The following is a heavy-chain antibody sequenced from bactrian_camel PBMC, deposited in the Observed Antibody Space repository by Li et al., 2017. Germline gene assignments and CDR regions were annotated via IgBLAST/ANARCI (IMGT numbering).Heavy chain of an antibody. J-gene: IGHJ4*01. CDR2: IYTTGGSA. D-gene: IGHD1*01. CDR1: YTRRPNY. V-gene: IGHV3S40*01. Sequence: VQLVESGGGSVQAGGSLRLSCTYTRRPNYVTWFRQGPGNGREGVAGIYTTGGSAYYADSVTGRFTISRDNAKNTVSLQMNSLNSEDTAMYYCAAAIRGTCSLAYQYNYWGQGTQVTVS. CDR3: AAAIRGTCSLAYQYNY.